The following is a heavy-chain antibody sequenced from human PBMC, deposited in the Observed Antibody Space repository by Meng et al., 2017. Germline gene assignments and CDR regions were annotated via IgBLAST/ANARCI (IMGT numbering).Heavy chain of an antibody. D-gene: IGHD2-21*02. CDR1: GFTVSSNY. V-gene: IGHV3-53*02. J-gene: IGHJ5*02. CDR3: ARGPYCGGDCYSGWFDP. CDR2: IYSGGST. Sequence: EVWLGGTGGGLVQPGGSLRLPCAASGFTVSSNYMSWVRQAPGKGLEWVSVIYSGGSTYYADSVKGRFTISRDNSKNTLYLQMNSLRAEDTAVYYCARGPYCGGDCYSGWFDPWGQGTLVTVSS.